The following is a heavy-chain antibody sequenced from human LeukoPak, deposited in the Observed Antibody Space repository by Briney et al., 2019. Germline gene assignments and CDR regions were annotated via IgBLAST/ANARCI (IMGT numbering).Heavy chain of an antibody. D-gene: IGHD2-21*02. Sequence: ASVKVSCKASGYTFTSYGISWVRQAPGQGLEWMGWISAYNGNTNYAQKLQGRVTMTTDTSTSTAYMELRSLRSDDTAVYYCASHVVTAISFDYWGQGTLVTVSS. CDR1: GYTFTSYG. CDR2: ISAYNGNT. V-gene: IGHV1-18*01. CDR3: ASHVVTAISFDY. J-gene: IGHJ4*02.